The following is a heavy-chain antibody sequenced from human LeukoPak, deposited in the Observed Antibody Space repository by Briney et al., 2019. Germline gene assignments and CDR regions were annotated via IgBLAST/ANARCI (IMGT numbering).Heavy chain of an antibody. CDR1: GYTFTGYY. J-gene: IGHJ4*02. V-gene: IGHV1-2*02. CDR3: ARDDRYYYDCSGYYYFDY. CDR2: INPNSGGT. Sequence: ASVKLCCKASGYTFTGYYMDWVRQAPGPGLEWKGWINPNSGGTNYAPKFQGRVTVTRDTSISTAYMELSRLRSDDTAVYYCARDDRYYYDCSGYYYFDYWGQGTLVTVSS. D-gene: IGHD3-22*01.